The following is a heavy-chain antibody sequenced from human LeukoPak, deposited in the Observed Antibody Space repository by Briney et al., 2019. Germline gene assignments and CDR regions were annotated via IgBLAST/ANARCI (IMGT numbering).Heavy chain of an antibody. D-gene: IGHD5/OR15-5a*01. CDR2: IIPLFGTA. CDR1: GGTFSTYG. J-gene: IGHJ4*02. CDR3: ARDPESTQLFFFAY. V-gene: IGHV1-69*13. Sequence: GASVKVSCQASGGTFSTYGISWVRQAPGQGLEWMGGIIPLFGTANYAQQFQGRVTITADESTTTAYMDLRSLRSEDTAVYYCARDPESTQLFFFAYWGQGTLVTVSS.